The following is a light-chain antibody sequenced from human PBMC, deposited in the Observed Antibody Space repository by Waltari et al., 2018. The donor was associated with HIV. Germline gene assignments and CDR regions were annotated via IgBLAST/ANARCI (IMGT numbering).Light chain of an antibody. Sequence: QSALPQPRSVSGSPGQSVTISCTGTSSAVGAYNSVSWSQQPPGKAPKLMIYDVSKWPSGVPDRVAGSKSGNTASLTISGLQAEDEADYYCCSYAGTYTYVFGTGTKVTVL. J-gene: IGLJ1*01. CDR3: CSYAGTYTYV. V-gene: IGLV2-11*01. CDR2: DVS. CDR1: SSAVGAYNS.